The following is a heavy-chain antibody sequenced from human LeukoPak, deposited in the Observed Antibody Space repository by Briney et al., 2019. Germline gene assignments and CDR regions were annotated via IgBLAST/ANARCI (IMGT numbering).Heavy chain of an antibody. CDR3: ARGAKRDYDILTGYYDWFDP. V-gene: IGHV1-18*01. CDR2: ISAYNGNT. CDR1: GYTFTSYG. Sequence: GASVKVSCKASGYTFTSYGISWVRQAPGQGLEWMGWISAYNGNTNYAQKLQGRVNITTYTSTSTAYMELRSLRSDDTAVYYCARGAKRDYDILTGYYDWFDPWGQGTLVTVSS. D-gene: IGHD3-9*01. J-gene: IGHJ5*02.